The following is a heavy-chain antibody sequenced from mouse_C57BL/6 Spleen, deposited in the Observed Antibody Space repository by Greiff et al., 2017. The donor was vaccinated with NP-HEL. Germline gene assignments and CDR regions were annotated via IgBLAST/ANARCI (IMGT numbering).Heavy chain of an antibody. CDR3: AREGVRRYCDV. Sequence: EVKVVESGGGLVKPGGSLKLSCAASGFTFSDYGMHWVRQAPEKGLEWVAYISSGSSTIYYADTVKGRFTFSRDNATNHQFLQRTRLRSEETAMYYCAREGVRRYCDVWGTGTTVTVSS. V-gene: IGHV5-17*01. J-gene: IGHJ1*03. CDR1: GFTFSDYG. CDR2: ISSGSSTI. D-gene: IGHD2-14*01.